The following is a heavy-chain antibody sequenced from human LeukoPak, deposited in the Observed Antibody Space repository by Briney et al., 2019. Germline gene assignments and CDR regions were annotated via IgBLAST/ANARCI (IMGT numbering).Heavy chain of an antibody. Sequence: GGSLRLSCAASGFTFSSYGMHWVRQAPGKGLEWVAVIWYDGSNKYYADSVKGRFTVSRDNAKNTLYLQMNSLRAEDTAVYYCARDVPHNWFDTWGQGTLVTVSS. CDR1: GFTFSSYG. J-gene: IGHJ5*02. CDR3: ARDVPHNWFDT. V-gene: IGHV3-33*01. CDR2: IWYDGSNK.